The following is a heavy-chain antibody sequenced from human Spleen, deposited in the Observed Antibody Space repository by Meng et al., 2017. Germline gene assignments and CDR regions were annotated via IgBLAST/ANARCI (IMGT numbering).Heavy chain of an antibody. CDR1: GFTFSTYV. V-gene: IGHV3-30*07. J-gene: IGHJ6*02. CDR2: ISSDGKSK. CDR3: ARDPRRDGYHYYYYGIDV. D-gene: IGHD5-24*01. Sequence: GESLKISCVASGFTFSTYVMHWVRQAPGKGLEWVAMISSDGKSKYYAESVQGRFTISRDNAKNSLYLQMSSLRAEDTAVYYCARDPRRDGYHYYYYGIDVWGQGTTVTVSS.